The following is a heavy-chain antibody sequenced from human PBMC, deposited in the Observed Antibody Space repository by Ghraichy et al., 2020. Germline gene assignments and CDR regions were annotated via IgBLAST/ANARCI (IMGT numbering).Heavy chain of an antibody. Sequence: GGSLRLSCAGSGFTFSNYWMTWVRQAPGKGLEWVANIKQDGRETYYVDSVKGRFTISRDNARNSLYLQMDSLRAEDTAVYYCASSPPHAYYYVLLDYWGQRSLITFSS. CDR1: GFTFSNYW. CDR2: IKQDGRET. CDR3: ASSPPHAYYYVLLDY. D-gene: IGHD2/OR15-2a*01. V-gene: IGHV3-7*01. J-gene: IGHJ4*02.